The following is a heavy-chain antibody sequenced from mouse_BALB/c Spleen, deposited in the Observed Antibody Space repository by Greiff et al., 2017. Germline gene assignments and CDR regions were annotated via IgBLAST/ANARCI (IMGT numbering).Heavy chain of an antibody. CDR3: ARGAGY. CDR2: IDPANGNT. J-gene: IGHJ2*01. V-gene: IGHV14-3*02. Sequence: VQLQQSGAELVKPGASVKLSCTVSGFNIKDTYMHWVNQRPEQGLEWIGRIDPANGNTKYDPKFQGKATITVDTSSNTAYLHLSSLTSEDTAVYYCARGAGYWGQGTTLTVSS. CDR1: GFNIKDTY.